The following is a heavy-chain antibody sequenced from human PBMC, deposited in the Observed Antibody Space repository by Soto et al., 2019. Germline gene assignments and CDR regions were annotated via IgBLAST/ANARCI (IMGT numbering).Heavy chain of an antibody. D-gene: IGHD3-16*01. CDR2: ISGSGGST. Sequence: GGSLRLSCAASGFTFSSYAMSWVRQAPGKGLEWVSAISGSGGSTYYADSVKGRFTISRDNSKNTLYLQMNSLRAEDTAVYYCAKYSRIMITFGGVSHFDYWGQGTLVTVSS. V-gene: IGHV3-23*01. CDR3: AKYSRIMITFGGVSHFDY. CDR1: GFTFSSYA. J-gene: IGHJ4*02.